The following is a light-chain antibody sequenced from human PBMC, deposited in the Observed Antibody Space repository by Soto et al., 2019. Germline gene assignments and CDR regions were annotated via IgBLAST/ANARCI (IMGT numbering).Light chain of an antibody. J-gene: IGKJ5*01. CDR3: QQSHNSFT. V-gene: IGKV3-15*01. Sequence: EREMAQSPAALSLAPGERVNRCSRASESVSTNLAWYQQKAGQAPRLLIYGASTRATGIPARFSGSGSGTEFTPTISGLQSEDFAVYYCQQSHNSFTFGQGTRLEI. CDR2: GAS. CDR1: ESVSTN.